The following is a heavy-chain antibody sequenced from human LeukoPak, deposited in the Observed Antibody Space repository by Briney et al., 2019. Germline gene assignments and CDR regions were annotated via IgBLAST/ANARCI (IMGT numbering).Heavy chain of an antibody. CDR3: ARDRDWGFDY. D-gene: IGHD2-21*02. Sequence: GGSLRLSCAASGFTFSTYWMSWVRQAPGTGPEWVANIKDNGNEQHYGDSVKGRFTISRDNAKNSLYLQMNSLRAEDTAVYYCARDRDWGFDYWGQGTLVTVSS. V-gene: IGHV3-7*05. CDR2: IKDNGNEQ. J-gene: IGHJ4*02. CDR1: GFTFSTYW.